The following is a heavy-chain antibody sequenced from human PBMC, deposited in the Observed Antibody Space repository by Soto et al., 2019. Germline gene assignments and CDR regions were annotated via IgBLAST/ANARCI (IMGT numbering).Heavy chain of an antibody. J-gene: IGHJ5*02. CDR3: ARGDCSGGSCYSPQRNWFDL. Sequence: GGSLRLSCAASGFTFSSYAMHWVRQAPGKGLEYVSAISSNGGSTYYANSVKGRFTISRDNSKNTLYLQMGSLRAEDMAVYYCARGDCSGGSCYSPQRNWFDLWGQGTLVTVSS. D-gene: IGHD2-15*01. CDR1: GFTFSSYA. V-gene: IGHV3-64*01. CDR2: ISSNGGST.